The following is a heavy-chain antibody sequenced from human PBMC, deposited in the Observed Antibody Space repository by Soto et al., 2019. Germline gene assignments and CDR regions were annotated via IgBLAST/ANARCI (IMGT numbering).Heavy chain of an antibody. CDR3: AKLVVSATAY. D-gene: IGHD3-22*01. CDR1: GFTISNYA. Sequence: EVQLLESGGGLVQPGGSLRLSCAASGFTISNYAMIWVRQAPGKGLEWVSAISDGGGGTYYADSVKGRFTISRDNSMNTLYLQTNNLRAEDTAIYYCAKLVVSATAYWGQGALVTVSS. J-gene: IGHJ4*02. V-gene: IGHV3-23*01. CDR2: ISDGGGGT.